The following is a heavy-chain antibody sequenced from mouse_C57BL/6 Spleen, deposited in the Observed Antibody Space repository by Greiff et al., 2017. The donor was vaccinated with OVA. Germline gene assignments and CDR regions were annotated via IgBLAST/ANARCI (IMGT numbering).Heavy chain of an antibody. D-gene: IGHD1-1*01. J-gene: IGHJ4*01. Sequence: QVQLQQPGAELVMPGASVKLSCKASGYTFTSYWMHWVKQRPGQGLEWIGEIDPSDSYTNYNQKFKGKSTLTVDKSSSTAYMQLSSLTSEDSAVYYCARLPDYAMDYWGQGTSVTVSS. V-gene: IGHV1-69*01. CDR2: IDPSDSYT. CDR1: GYTFTSYW. CDR3: ARLPDYAMDY.